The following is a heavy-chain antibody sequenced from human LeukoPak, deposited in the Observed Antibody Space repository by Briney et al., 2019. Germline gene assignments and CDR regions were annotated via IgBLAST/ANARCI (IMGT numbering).Heavy chain of an antibody. CDR1: GYTFTGYY. CDR2: INPNSGGT. V-gene: IGHV1-2*02. J-gene: IGHJ6*03. D-gene: IGHD3-3*01. Sequence: GASVKVSCKASGYTFTGYYMHWVRQAPGQGLEWMGWINPNSGGTNYAQKFQGRVTMTRDTSISTAYMELSRLRSDDTAVYYCARDNEPHYDFWSGYLSYYYMDVWGKGTTVTVSS. CDR3: ARDNEPHYDFWSGYLSYYYMDV.